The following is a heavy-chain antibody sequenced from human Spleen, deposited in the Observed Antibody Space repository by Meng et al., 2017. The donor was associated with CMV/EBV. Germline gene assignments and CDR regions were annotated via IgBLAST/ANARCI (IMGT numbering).Heavy chain of an antibody. CDR3: AREAPGWHFFDY. V-gene: IGHV3-30*03. CDR2: ISYDVTNK. CDR1: GFTFSGYS. Sequence: SCAASGFTFSGYSLHWVRQAPGKGLEWVAVISYDVTNKSYTDSVKGRFTISRDNSKNTLYLQMNSLRAEDTAVYYCAREAPGWHFFDYWGQGTLVTVSS. J-gene: IGHJ4*02.